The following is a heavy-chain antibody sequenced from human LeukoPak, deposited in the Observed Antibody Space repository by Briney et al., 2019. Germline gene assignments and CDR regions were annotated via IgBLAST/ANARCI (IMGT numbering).Heavy chain of an antibody. CDR2: IYYSGST. V-gene: IGHV4-39*07. Sequence: SETLSLTCTVSGGSIGSYYWSWIRQPPGKGLEWIGSIYYSGSTYYNPSLKSRVTISVDTSKNQFSLKLSSVTAADTAVYYCARGGSSWYFDYWGQGTLVTVSS. CDR3: ARGGSSWYFDY. D-gene: IGHD6-13*01. J-gene: IGHJ4*02. CDR1: GGSIGSYY.